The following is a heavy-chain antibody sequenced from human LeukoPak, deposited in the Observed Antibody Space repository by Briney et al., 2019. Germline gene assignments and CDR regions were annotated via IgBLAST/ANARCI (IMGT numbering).Heavy chain of an antibody. D-gene: IGHD1-26*01. CDR1: GGTFSSYA. CDR2: IIPIFGTA. CDR3: ARDQPIVGATALDY. V-gene: IGHV1-69*01. Sequence: GSSVKVSCKASGGTFSSYAISWVRQAPGQGLEWMGGIIPIFGTANYAQKFQGRVTFTADESTSTAYMELSSLRSEDTAVYYCARDQPIVGATALDYWGQGTLVTVSS. J-gene: IGHJ4*02.